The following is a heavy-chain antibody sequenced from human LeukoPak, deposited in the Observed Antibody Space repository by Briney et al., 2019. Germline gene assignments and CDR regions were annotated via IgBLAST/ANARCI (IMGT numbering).Heavy chain of an antibody. D-gene: IGHD5-18*01. CDR2: IYYSKNT. J-gene: IGHJ4*02. V-gene: IGHV4-39*01. Sequence: AETLFLTCTVSGGSNSSSSAYWGWIPQPPGRGLEGLGRIYYSKNTYYNPSLKSRVTISADTSKNQFSLTLGSVSATDTAVYYCVSPRGFSYGYFDYWGQGTLVTVSS. CDR1: GGSNSSSSAY. CDR3: VSPRGFSYGYFDY.